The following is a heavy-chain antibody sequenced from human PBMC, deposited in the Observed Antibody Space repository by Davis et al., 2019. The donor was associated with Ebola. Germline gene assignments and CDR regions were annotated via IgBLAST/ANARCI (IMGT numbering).Heavy chain of an antibody. J-gene: IGHJ5*02. V-gene: IGHV4-61*01. CDR2: VYYSGST. CDR1: GGSISSGSYY. Sequence: MPSETLSPTCTVSGGSISSGSYYWSWIRQPPGKGLEWIGYVYYSGSTNYNPSLKSRVTISVDTSKNQFSLKLSSVTAADTAVYYCARDKGPYNWFDPWGQGTLVTVSS. CDR3: ARDKGPYNWFDP.